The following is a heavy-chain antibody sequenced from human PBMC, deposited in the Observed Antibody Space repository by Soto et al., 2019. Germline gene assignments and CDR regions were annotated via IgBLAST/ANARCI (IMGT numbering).Heavy chain of an antibody. CDR3: ASAWGPSYYYGMDV. CDR1: GGTFRSYA. CDR2: ITPIFGTA. D-gene: IGHD3-16*01. J-gene: IGHJ6*02. Sequence: QVQMVQSGAEVKKPGSSVKVSCKASGGTFRSYAISWVRQAPGQGLEWMGGITPIFGTADYAQKFQGRVTITADESTSTAYMELSSLRSEDTSVYYVASAWGPSYYYGMDVCGQGTTVTVSS. V-gene: IGHV1-69*12.